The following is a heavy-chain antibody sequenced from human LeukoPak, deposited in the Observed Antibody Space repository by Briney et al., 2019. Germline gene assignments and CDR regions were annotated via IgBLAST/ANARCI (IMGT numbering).Heavy chain of an antibody. CDR2: ISSSSSYI. CDR1: GFTFSSYS. J-gene: IGHJ4*02. D-gene: IGHD3-22*01. Sequence: SGGSLRLSCAASGFTFSSYSMNWVRQAPGKGLEWVSSISSSSSYIYYADSVKGRFTISRDSAKNSLYLQMNSSRAEDTAVYYCAREDSSGYYPRYFDYWGQGTLVTVSS. CDR3: AREDSSGYYPRYFDY. V-gene: IGHV3-21*01.